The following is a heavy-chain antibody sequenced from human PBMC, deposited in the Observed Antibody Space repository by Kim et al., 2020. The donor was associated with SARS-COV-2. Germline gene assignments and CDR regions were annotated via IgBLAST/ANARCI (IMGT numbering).Heavy chain of an antibody. J-gene: IGHJ4*01. CDR2: ISWNSGSI. D-gene: IGHD1-26*01. V-gene: IGHV3-9*01. Sequence: GGSLRLSCAASGFTFDDYAMHWVRQAPGKGLEWVSGISWNSGSIGYADSVKGRFTISRDNAKNSLYLQMNSLRAEDTALYYCAKASRTGWELFLSGYFD. CDR1: GFTFDDYA. CDR3: AKASRTGWELFLSGYFD.